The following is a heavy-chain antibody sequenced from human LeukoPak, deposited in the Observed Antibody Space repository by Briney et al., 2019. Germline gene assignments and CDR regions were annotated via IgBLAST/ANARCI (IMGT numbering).Heavy chain of an antibody. CDR2: ISSSCSTI. CDR3: ARDRRDTANAMKDESTFDY. CDR1: GFTFSDYY. D-gene: IGHD5-18*01. V-gene: IGHV3-11*01. Sequence: GGPLTLSCAASGFTFSDYYMSWLRQAPGKGLEWVSYISSSCSTIYYADSVKGRFTISRDNAKNSLYLQMNSLRAEDTAVYYCARDRRDTANAMKDESTFDYWGQGTLVTVSS. J-gene: IGHJ4*02.